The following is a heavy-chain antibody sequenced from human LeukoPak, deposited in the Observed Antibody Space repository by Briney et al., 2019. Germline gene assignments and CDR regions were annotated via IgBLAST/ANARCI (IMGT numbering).Heavy chain of an antibody. Sequence: SETLSLTCTVSGGSISNYFWSWIRQPPGKGLEWIGYVSDSGYTKNNPSLKSRVTISIDTSKNQFSLKLISVTAAGTAVYYCARVVGATSWFDPWGQGTLVTVSS. D-gene: IGHD1-26*01. CDR2: VSDSGYT. V-gene: IGHV4-59*13. CDR1: GGSISNYF. CDR3: ARVVGATSWFDP. J-gene: IGHJ5*02.